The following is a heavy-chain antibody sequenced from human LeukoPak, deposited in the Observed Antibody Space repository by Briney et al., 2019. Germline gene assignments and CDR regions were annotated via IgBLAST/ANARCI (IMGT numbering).Heavy chain of an antibody. Sequence: GGSLRLSCAASGFTFSSYAMSWVRQAPGKGLEWVSAISSSGSTIYYADSVKGRFTISRDNAKNSLYLQMNSLRAEDTAVYYCARDNVYDSSGYYYRRRIGDYYYYGMDVWGQGTTVTVSS. J-gene: IGHJ6*02. CDR3: ARDNVYDSSGYYYRRRIGDYYYYGMDV. CDR1: GFTFSSYA. CDR2: ISSSGSTI. D-gene: IGHD3-22*01. V-gene: IGHV3-21*04.